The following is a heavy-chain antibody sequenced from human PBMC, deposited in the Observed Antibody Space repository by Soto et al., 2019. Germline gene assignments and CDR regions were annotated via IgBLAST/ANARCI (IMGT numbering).Heavy chain of an antibody. D-gene: IGHD5-18*01. CDR2: ISYGGST. Sequence: SETLSLTCIVSGGSISSSSYYWGWIRQPPGKGLEWIGSISYGGSTYYNPSLKSRVTISVDTSKNQFSLRLSSVTAADTAVYYCARHRHNYGYFDCWGQGTLVTVSS. CDR3: ARHRHNYGYFDC. CDR1: GGSISSSSYY. V-gene: IGHV4-39*01. J-gene: IGHJ4*02.